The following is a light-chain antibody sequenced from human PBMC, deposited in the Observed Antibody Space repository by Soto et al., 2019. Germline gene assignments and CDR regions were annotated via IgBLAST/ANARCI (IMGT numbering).Light chain of an antibody. J-gene: IGLJ1*01. CDR1: SSNVGGDNY. CDR3: ISYALTAYV. Sequence: QSVLTQPPSASGSPGQSVTISCTGTSSNVGGDNYVSWYQQHPGKAPKLIIYEDSKRPSGVPDRFSGSKSGNTASLTVSGLHAEDEADYYCISYALTAYVFGTGTKVTVL. CDR2: EDS. V-gene: IGLV2-8*01.